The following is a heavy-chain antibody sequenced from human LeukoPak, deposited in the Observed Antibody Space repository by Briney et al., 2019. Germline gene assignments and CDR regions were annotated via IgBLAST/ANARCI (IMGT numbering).Heavy chain of an antibody. CDR2: ISYDGSST. CDR1: GFTFSNHA. Sequence: GGSLRLSCAASGFTFSNHAMHWVRQAPGKGLEWGAIISYDGSSTFYADSVKGRFTISRDNSKNTLYLQMNCLRDEDTAVYYCTRDRWPSMNTVTVSPPTDWYFDLWGRGTLVSVSS. J-gene: IGHJ2*01. V-gene: IGHV3-30*04. CDR3: TRDRWPSMNTVTVSPPTDWYFDL. D-gene: IGHD4-17*01.